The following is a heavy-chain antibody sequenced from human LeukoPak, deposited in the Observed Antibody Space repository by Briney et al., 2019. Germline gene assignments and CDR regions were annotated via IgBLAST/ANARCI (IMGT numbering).Heavy chain of an antibody. CDR3: ARGYTYGVDF. D-gene: IGHD5-18*01. CDR2: ISGSTTTI. J-gene: IGHJ4*02. Sequence: GGSLRLSCAASGFTFSDYYMSWIRQAPGKGLEWVSFISGSTTTIYYADSVKGRFTISRDNAKNSLFLQMNTLRAEDTAVYYCARGYTYGVDFWGQGTLATVSS. V-gene: IGHV3-11*01. CDR1: GFTFSDYY.